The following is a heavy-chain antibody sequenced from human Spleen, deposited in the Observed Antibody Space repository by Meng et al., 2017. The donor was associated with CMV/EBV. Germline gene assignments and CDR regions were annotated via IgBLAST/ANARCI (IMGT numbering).Heavy chain of an antibody. V-gene: IGHV3-15*01. CDR1: GFTFSNAW. D-gene: IGHD2-8*02. CDR3: TTVLSDFGFDY. CDR2: IKSKTDGGTT. J-gene: IGHJ4*02. Sequence: GESLKISCAASGFTFSNAWMSWVRQAPGKGLEWVGRIKSKTDGGTTDYAAPVKGRFTISRDDSKNTLYLKMNSLKTEDTAVYYCTTVLSDFGFDYWGQGTLVTVSS.